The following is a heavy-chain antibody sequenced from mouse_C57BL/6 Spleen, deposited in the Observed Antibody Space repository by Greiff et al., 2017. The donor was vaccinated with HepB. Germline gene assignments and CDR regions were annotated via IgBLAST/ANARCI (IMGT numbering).Heavy chain of an antibody. Sequence: QVQLKESGPGLVQPSQSLSITCTVSGFSLTSYGVHWVRQSPGKGLEWLGVIWSGGSTDYNAAFISRLSISKDNSKSQVFFKMNSLQADDTAIYYCARTEDYYGSRYFDYWGQGTTLTVSS. D-gene: IGHD1-1*01. CDR1: GFSLTSYG. J-gene: IGHJ2*01. CDR3: ARTEDYYGSRYFDY. V-gene: IGHV2-2*01. CDR2: IWSGGST.